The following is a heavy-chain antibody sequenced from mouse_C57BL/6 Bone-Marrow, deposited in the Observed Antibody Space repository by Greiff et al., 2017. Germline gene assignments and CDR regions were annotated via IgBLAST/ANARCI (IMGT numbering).Heavy chain of an antibody. D-gene: IGHD1-1*01. Sequence: VQLQQPGAELVRPGTSVKLSCKASGYTFTSYWMHWVKQRPGQGLEWIGVIDPSDSYTNYNQKFKGKATLTVDTSSSTAYMQLSSLTSEYSAVYYCARGGIITPWFAYWGQGTLVTVSA. CDR3: ARGGIITPWFAY. J-gene: IGHJ3*01. CDR2: IDPSDSYT. CDR1: GYTFTSYW. V-gene: IGHV1-59*01.